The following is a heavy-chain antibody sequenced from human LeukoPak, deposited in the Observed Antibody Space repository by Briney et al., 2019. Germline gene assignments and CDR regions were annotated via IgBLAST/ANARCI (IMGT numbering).Heavy chain of an antibody. Sequence: ASVKVSCKASGYTFTGYYVHWVRQAPGQGLEWMGRINPNSGDTNYAQKFQGGDTMTRDTSISTAYMELSRLRSDDTAVYYCARDYCGGDCFPDYWGQGTLVTVSS. CDR3: ARDYCGGDCFPDY. CDR1: GYTFTGYY. CDR2: INPNSGDT. V-gene: IGHV1-2*06. D-gene: IGHD2-21*02. J-gene: IGHJ4*02.